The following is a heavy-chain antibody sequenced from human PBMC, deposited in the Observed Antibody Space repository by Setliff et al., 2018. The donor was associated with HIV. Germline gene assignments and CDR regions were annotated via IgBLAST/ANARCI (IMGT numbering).Heavy chain of an antibody. J-gene: IGHJ5*02. D-gene: IGHD3-10*01. CDR1: GYTFTAYF. Sequence: ASVKVSCKTAGYTFTAYFLQWVRQAPGQGLEWIGWISPNTGDTGIALKFQGRVTMARDTSTSTTYLELDRLTYDDTAIYYCARGGYYTSGTWFDPWGQGTLVTVSS. CDR2: ISPNTGDT. V-gene: IGHV1-2*02. CDR3: ARGGYYTSGTWFDP.